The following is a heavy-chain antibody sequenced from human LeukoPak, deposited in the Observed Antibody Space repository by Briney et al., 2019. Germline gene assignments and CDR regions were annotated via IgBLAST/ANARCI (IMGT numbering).Heavy chain of an antibody. V-gene: IGHV3-48*01. D-gene: IGHD2-2*01. CDR2: ISSSGSTI. CDR1: GFTFSSYS. J-gene: IGHJ4*02. Sequence: PGGSLRLSCAASGFTFSSYSINWVRQAPGQGLEWVSYISSSGSTIYYADSVKGRFTISRDNAKNSLYLQMNSLRAEDTAVYYCARDRCSSTSCQSDYWGQGTLVTVSS. CDR3: ARDRCSSTSCQSDY.